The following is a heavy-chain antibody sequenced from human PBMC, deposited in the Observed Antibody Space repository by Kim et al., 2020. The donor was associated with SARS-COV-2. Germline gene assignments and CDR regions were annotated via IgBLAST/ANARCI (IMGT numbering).Heavy chain of an antibody. Sequence: TSSDPSLKGRVTISVDTSKNQFSLKLSSVTAADTAVYYCARLGNWNYFDSWGQGTLVTVSS. D-gene: IGHD1-20*01. V-gene: IGHV4-39*01. J-gene: IGHJ4*02. CDR3: ARLGNWNYFDS. CDR2: T.